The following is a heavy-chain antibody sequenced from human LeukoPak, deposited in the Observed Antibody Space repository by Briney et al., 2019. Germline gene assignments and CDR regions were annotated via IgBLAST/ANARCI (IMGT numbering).Heavy chain of an antibody. V-gene: IGHV3-30*19. CDR1: GFTFSSYG. Sequence: QPGRSLRLSCAASGFTFSSYGMHWVRQAPGKGLEWVAVVTSDGGIGNYADSVKGRFTVSKDSAKNTVYLQMSSLRAEDTAVYYCARDLSVYFNIDNWGQGTLVTVSS. D-gene: IGHD3-10*01. CDR3: ARDLSVYFNIDN. CDR2: VTSDGGIG. J-gene: IGHJ4*02.